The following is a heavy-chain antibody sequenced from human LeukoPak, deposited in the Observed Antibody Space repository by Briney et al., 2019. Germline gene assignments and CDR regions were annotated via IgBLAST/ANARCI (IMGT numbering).Heavy chain of an antibody. Sequence: SETLSLTCAVYGGSFSGYYWSWIRQPPGKGLEWIGEINHSGSTNYNPSLKSRVTISVDTSKNQFSLKLSSVTAADTAVYYCARGAEFDYYDSSGNWYFDLWGRGTLVTVSS. V-gene: IGHV4-34*01. CDR2: INHSGST. D-gene: IGHD3-22*01. CDR1: GGSFSGYY. J-gene: IGHJ2*01. CDR3: ARGAEFDYYDSSGNWYFDL.